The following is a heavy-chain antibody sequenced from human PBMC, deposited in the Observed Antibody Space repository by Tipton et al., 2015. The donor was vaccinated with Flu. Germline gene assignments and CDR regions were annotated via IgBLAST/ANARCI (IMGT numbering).Heavy chain of an antibody. Sequence: SLRLSCAASGFTFSSVWMHWVRQAPGTGLVWVSRINGDGSTTTYADSVKGRFTISRDNAKNTVYLQMNSLRAEDTAVYYCVRGGYYSSAGTDYWGQGTLVTVSS. V-gene: IGHV3-74*03. CDR1: GFTFSSVW. CDR2: INGDGSTT. CDR3: VRGGYYSSAGTDY. D-gene: IGHD6-19*01. J-gene: IGHJ4*02.